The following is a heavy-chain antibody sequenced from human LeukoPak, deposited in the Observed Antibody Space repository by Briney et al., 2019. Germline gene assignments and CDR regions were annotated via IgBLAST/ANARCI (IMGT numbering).Heavy chain of an antibody. V-gene: IGHV3-23*01. CDR2: ISGSSGST. Sequence: GSLRLSCAASGFTFSSYAMSWVRQAPGKGLEWVSAISGSSGSTYYADSVKGRFTISRDNSKNTLYLQMNSLRAEDTAVYYCAKGDYNSSGYLYYFDYWGQGTLVTVSS. CDR1: GFTFSSYA. CDR3: AKGDYNSSGYLYYFDY. D-gene: IGHD3-22*01. J-gene: IGHJ4*02.